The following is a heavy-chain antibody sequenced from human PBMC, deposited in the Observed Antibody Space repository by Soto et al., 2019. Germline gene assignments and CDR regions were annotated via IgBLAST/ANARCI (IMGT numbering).Heavy chain of an antibody. V-gene: IGHV3-74*01. Sequence: EVQLVESGGGLAQPGGSLRLSCIASGFIFSDNWMHWVRQAPGKGLVWVSRINADGNNTAYAHSVKGRFTISRDNAKNTLYLEMNSLRAEDTAVYYCVKSYCLPPGWCQGALVTVS. CDR1: GFIFSDNW. J-gene: IGHJ4*02. CDR2: INADGNNT. D-gene: IGHD1-26*01. CDR3: VKSYCLPPG.